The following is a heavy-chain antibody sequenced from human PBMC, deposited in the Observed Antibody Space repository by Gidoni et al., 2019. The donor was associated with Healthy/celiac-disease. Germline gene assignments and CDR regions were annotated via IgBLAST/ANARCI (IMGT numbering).Heavy chain of an antibody. CDR2: INSDGSST. CDR1: GFTFSSYW. D-gene: IGHD3-16*01. Sequence: EVQLVESGGGLVQPGGSLRLSCAASGFTFSSYWMHWVRQAPGKGLVWVSRINSDGSSTSYADSVKGRFTISRDNAKNTLYLQMNSLRAEDTAVYYCARGGFNLRGLGMDVWGQGTTVTVSS. CDR3: ARGGFNLRGLGMDV. V-gene: IGHV3-74*01. J-gene: IGHJ6*02.